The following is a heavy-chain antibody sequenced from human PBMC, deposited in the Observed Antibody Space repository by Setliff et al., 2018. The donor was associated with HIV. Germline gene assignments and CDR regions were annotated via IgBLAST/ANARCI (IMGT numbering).Heavy chain of an antibody. D-gene: IGHD7-27*01. CDR2: ISHSGST. CDR3: ARVLTGDNGWGYIDY. V-gene: IGHV4-61*05. Sequence: PSETLSLTCTVSGDSISSSSYYWGWIRQPPGRGLEWIGEISHSGSTSYNPSLKSRVAISVDTSKNQFSLRLTSVTAADTALYYCARVLTGDNGWGYIDYWGQGSLVTVSS. CDR1: GDSISSSSYY. J-gene: IGHJ4*02.